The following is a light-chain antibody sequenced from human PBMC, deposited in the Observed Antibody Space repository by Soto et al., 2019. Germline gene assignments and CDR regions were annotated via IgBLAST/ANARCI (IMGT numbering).Light chain of an antibody. V-gene: IGKV1-8*01. Sequence: AIRMTQSPSSFSASTGDGVTITCRASQGISSYLAWYQQKPGKAPKLLIYGASTLQSGVPSRFSDSGSGTDFTLTINCLQSEDFATYYCQQYHSYPLTFGPGTKVDI. CDR2: GAS. CDR1: QGISSY. CDR3: QQYHSYPLT. J-gene: IGKJ3*01.